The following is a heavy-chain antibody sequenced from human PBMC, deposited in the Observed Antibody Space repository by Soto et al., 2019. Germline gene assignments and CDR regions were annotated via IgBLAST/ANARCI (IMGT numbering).Heavy chain of an antibody. D-gene: IGHD6-13*01. J-gene: IGHJ6*02. V-gene: IGHV1-24*01. CDR2: FDPEDGET. Sequence: GASVKVSCKVSGDTLTELSMHWVRQAPGKGLEWMGGFDPEDGETIYAQKFQGRVTMTEDTSTDTAYMELSSLRSEDTAVYYCASMGFSSSWYYYGMDVWGQGTTVTVSS. CDR1: GDTLTELS. CDR3: ASMGFSSSWYYYGMDV.